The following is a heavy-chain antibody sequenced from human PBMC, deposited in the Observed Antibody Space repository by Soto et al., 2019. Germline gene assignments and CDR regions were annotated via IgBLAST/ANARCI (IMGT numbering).Heavy chain of an antibody. Sequence: GGSLRLSCAASGFAFSDYAMHWVRQAPGKRLEYVSAITSDGAATYYADSVAGRFTISRDNSKNTLYLHMDSLRTDDMAVYYCAKGAHSTIFAAGCLFDYWGQGILVTVSS. CDR2: ITSDGAAT. V-gene: IGHV3-64*02. D-gene: IGHD3-3*01. J-gene: IGHJ4*02. CDR3: AKGAHSTIFAAGCLFDY. CDR1: GFAFSDYA.